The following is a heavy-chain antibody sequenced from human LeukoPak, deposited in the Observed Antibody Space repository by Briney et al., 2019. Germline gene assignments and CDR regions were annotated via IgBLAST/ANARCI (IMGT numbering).Heavy chain of an antibody. J-gene: IGHJ5*02. V-gene: IGHV3-11*06. D-gene: IGHD5-12*01. Sequence: KPGGSLRLSCAASGFTFSDYYMSWIRQAPGKGLEWVSYISSSSSYTNYADSVKGRFTISRDNAKNSLYLQMNSLRAEDTAVYYCARLLPPIVATSHWFDPWGQGTLVTVFS. CDR3: ARLLPPIVATSHWFDP. CDR1: GFTFSDYY. CDR2: ISSSSSYT.